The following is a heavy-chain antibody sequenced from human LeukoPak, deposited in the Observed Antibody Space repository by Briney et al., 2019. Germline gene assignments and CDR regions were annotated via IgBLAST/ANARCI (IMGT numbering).Heavy chain of an antibody. CDR2: INSGGAI. D-gene: IGHD2-21*01. V-gene: IGHV3-69-1*01. J-gene: IGHJ3*02. CDR3: ARGISQVAFDI. CDR1: GFTFSDYA. Sequence: GGSLRLSCAASGFTFSDYAMTWVRQAPGKGLEWVSTINSGGAINYADSVKGRFTISRDNAKNTLYLQMNSLRAEDTAVYYCARGISQVAFDIWGQGTMVTVSS.